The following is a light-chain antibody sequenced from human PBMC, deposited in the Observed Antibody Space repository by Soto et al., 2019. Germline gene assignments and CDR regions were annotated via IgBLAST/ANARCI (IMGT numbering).Light chain of an antibody. CDR1: QSVSSSY. V-gene: IGKV3-15*01. Sequence: EILMTQSPATLSVSPGERATLSCRASQSVSSSYLAWYQQKPGQSPRLLIYHASDRATGVPARISGSGSGTEFTLTISSLQPEDFATYYCQQFNNYLTFGQGTRLEIK. J-gene: IGKJ5*01. CDR3: QQFNNYLT. CDR2: HAS.